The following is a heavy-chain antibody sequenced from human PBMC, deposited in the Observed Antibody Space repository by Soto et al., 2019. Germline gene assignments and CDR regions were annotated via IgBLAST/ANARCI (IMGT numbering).Heavy chain of an antibody. V-gene: IGHV3-23*01. CDR1: GLTFSNYA. J-gene: IGHJ4*02. CDR3: AKNQERAPPRVIDF. Sequence: GGSLRLSCATSGLTFSNYAMSWVRQAPGGGLEWVSSMSGSSSTTYYADSVRGRFTISRDRSKNTLYLQMSSLRAEDTALYYCAKNQERAPPRVIDFWGQGTLVTVSS. D-gene: IGHD3-16*02. CDR2: MSGSSSTT.